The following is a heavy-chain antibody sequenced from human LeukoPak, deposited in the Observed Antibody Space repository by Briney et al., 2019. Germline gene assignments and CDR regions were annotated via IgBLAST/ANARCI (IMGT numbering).Heavy chain of an antibody. CDR2: IYSTGSA. Sequence: SETLSLTCTLSGGSISSYYWSWIRQPAGKGLEWIGRIYSTGSANYNPSLKSRVTMSVDTSENQFSLKLSSVTAADTAVYYCARVADYGDYVGGDWIDPWGQGTLVTVSS. J-gene: IGHJ5*02. V-gene: IGHV4-4*07. CDR3: ARVADYGDYVGGDWIDP. CDR1: GGSISSYY. D-gene: IGHD4-17*01.